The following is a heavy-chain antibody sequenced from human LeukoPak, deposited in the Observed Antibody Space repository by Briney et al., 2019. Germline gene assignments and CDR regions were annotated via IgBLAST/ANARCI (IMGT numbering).Heavy chain of an antibody. Sequence: GGSLRLSCAASGFTLTTYAMSWVRQAPGKGLEWVSAMSGSGDITYYADSVKGRFTISRDDSKNTLYLQMNSLRAEDTAVYYCAKDGEYGSRGYFNYWGQGTLVTVFS. V-gene: IGHV3-23*01. CDR2: MSGSGDIT. J-gene: IGHJ4*02. CDR3: AKDGEYGSRGYFNY. CDR1: GFTLTTYA. D-gene: IGHD6-13*01.